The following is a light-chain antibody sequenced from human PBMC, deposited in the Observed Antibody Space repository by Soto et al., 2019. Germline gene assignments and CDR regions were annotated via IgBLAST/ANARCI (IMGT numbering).Light chain of an antibody. CDR1: QSVSSY. J-gene: IGKJ4*01. CDR2: DAS. V-gene: IGKV3-11*01. Sequence: EIVLTQSPATLSLSPGERATLSCRASQSVSSYLAWYQQKPGQAPRLLIYDASNSATGIPARFSGSGSGTVFTLTISRLEPEDVAVYYWQQRSSSPLTFGGGTKVEIK. CDR3: QQRSSSPLT.